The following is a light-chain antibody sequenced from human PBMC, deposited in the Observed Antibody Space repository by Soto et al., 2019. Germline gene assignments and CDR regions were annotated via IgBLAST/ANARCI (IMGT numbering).Light chain of an antibody. CDR2: GAS. V-gene: IGKV3-15*01. CDR3: QQYNNWPRIT. Sequence: IVMTLSPAAVSVSPGERATLSCRASQSVSSNLAWYQQKPGQAPRLLIYGASTRATGIPARFSGSGSGTEFTLTISSLQSEDFAVYYCQQYNNWPRITFGQGTRLEIK. J-gene: IGKJ5*01. CDR1: QSVSSN.